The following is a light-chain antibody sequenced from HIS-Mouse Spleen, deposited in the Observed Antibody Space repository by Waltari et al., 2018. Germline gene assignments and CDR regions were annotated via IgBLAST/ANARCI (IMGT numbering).Light chain of an antibody. V-gene: IGLV3-19*01. J-gene: IGLJ2*01. CDR1: SLSSYY. Sequence: SSELTQDPAVSVALGQTVRITCQGDSLSSYYASWYQQKPGQAPVLVIYGKNNRPPGIPDRFSGSSSGNTASLTITGAQAEDEADYYCNSRDSSGNHVVFGGGTKLTVL. CDR2: GKN. CDR3: NSRDSSGNHVV.